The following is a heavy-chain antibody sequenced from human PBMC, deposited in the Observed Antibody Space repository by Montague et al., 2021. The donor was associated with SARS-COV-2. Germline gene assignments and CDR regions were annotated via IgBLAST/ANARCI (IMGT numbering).Heavy chain of an antibody. J-gene: IGHJ4*02. V-gene: IGHV4-59*11. CDR3: ARVGWELRVGDYYFDY. CDR2: IYYTGST. D-gene: IGHD1-26*01. CDR1: GGSISPHY. Sequence: SETLSLTCTVSGGSISPHYWSWIRQPPGKGLEWIGNIYYTGSTXXXSSXXXRLTISVDTSENQFSLKVTSVTPADTAVYYCARVGWELRVGDYYFDYWGQGTLVTVSS.